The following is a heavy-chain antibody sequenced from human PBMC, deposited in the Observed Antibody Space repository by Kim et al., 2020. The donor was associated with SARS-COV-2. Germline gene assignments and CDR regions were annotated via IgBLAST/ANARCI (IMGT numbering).Heavy chain of an antibody. J-gene: IGHJ4*02. CDR2: FDPEDGET. Sequence: ASVKVSCKVSGYTLTELSMHWVRQAPGKGLEWMRGFDPEDGETIYAQKFQGRVTMTEDTSTDTAYMELSSLRSEDTAVYYCATQYAYYDYVWGSYRLDYWGQGTLVTVSS. V-gene: IGHV1-24*01. CDR1: GYTLTELS. D-gene: IGHD3-16*02. CDR3: ATQYAYYDYVWGSYRLDY.